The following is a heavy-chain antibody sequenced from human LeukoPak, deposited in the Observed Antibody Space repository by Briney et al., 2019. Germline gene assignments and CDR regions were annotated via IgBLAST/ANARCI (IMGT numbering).Heavy chain of an antibody. V-gene: IGHV3-7*01. Sequence: TGGSLRLSCAASGFTFSSYWMSRVRQAPGKGLEWVANIKQDGSEKYYVDSVKGRFTISRDNAKNSLYLQMNSLRAEDTAVYYCASSKGSLYHSHMDVWGKGTTVTVSS. CDR2: IKQDGSEK. CDR3: ASSKGSLYHSHMDV. D-gene: IGHD2/OR15-2a*01. CDR1: GFTFSSYW. J-gene: IGHJ6*03.